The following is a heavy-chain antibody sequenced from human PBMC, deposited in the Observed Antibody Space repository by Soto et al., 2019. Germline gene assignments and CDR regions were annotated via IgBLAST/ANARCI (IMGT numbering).Heavy chain of an antibody. D-gene: IGHD2-21*02. J-gene: IGHJ3*02. Sequence: SVKVSCKASGGTFSSYAISWVRQAPGQGLEWMGGIIPIFGTANYAQKFQGRVTITADESTSTAYMELSSLRSEDTAVYYCASWWVEVVTPGAFDIWGQGTMVTVSS. CDR2: IIPIFGTA. CDR1: GGTFSSYA. V-gene: IGHV1-69*13. CDR3: ASWWVEVVTPGAFDI.